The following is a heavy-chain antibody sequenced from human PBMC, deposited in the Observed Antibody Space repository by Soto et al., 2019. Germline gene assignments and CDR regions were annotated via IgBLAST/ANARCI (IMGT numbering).Heavy chain of an antibody. CDR2: ISSSSSYI. CDR3: ARDPSSSAYFDY. D-gene: IGHD6-6*01. Sequence: PGGSLRLSCAASGFTFSSYSMNWVRQAPGKGLEWVSSISSSSSYIYYADSVKGRFTISRDNAKNSLYLQMNSLRAEDTAVYYCARDPSSSAYFDYWGQGTLVTVSS. CDR1: GFTFSSYS. V-gene: IGHV3-21*01. J-gene: IGHJ4*02.